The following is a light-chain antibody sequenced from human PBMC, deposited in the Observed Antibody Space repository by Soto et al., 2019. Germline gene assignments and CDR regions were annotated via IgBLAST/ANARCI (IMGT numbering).Light chain of an antibody. CDR2: DAS. Sequence: DIQLTQSPSFLSSSLGDRVTITCRARAAIGKYLAWYQQKAGKPPKLLVYDASTVQDGVPSRFTVSGSGTEFSLVISRLQPEDLANYSGQKLNGYPRYTFGQGT. V-gene: IGKV1-9*01. J-gene: IGKJ2*01. CDR3: QKLNGYPRYT. CDR1: AAIGKY.